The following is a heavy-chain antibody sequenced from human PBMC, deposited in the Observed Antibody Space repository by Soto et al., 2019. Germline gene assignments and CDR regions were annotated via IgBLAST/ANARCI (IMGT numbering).Heavy chain of an antibody. V-gene: IGHV3-30*18. Sequence: GGSLRLSCAASGFTFSSYAMSWVRQAPGKGLEWVAVISYDGSDKYYADSVKGRFTISRDNSKNTLYLQMNSLRAEDTAVYYSSKDLDGLQGLVDSSFCFDYWGQGTLVTVSS. CDR2: ISYDGSDK. D-gene: IGHD3-16*02. CDR1: GFTFSSYA. J-gene: IGHJ4*02. CDR3: SKDLDGLQGLVDSSFCFDY.